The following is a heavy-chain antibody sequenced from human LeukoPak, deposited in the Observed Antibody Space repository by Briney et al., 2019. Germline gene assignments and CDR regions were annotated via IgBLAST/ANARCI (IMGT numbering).Heavy chain of an antibody. CDR1: GFTFSSYS. V-gene: IGHV3-23*01. CDR2: ISGSGGST. J-gene: IGHJ4*02. CDR3: AKDPGYQVVYCFDY. D-gene: IGHD2-2*01. Sequence: PGGSLRLSCAASGFTFSSYSMSWDRQAPGTGLEWVSGISGSGGSTDYADSVKGRFTISRDNSKNTLYLQMNSLRVEDTAVYYCAKDPGYQVVYCFDYWGQGTRVTVSS.